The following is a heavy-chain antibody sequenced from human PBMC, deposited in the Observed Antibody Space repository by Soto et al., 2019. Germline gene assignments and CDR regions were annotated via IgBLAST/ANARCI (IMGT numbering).Heavy chain of an antibody. CDR1: GFSLTSPGRC. D-gene: IGHD1-1*01. CDR2: IERDDDDK. J-gene: IGHJ6*03. V-gene: IGHV2-70*13. CDR3: ARSIRVPRRFNGMD. Sequence: SGATLVKPTETLRLACTVSGFSLTSPGRCVSWIRQSPGKALEWLALIERDDDDKYYSTSLKTRLTISKDTRKNQVVRTMANMEPADTATYYCARSIRVPRRFNGMD.